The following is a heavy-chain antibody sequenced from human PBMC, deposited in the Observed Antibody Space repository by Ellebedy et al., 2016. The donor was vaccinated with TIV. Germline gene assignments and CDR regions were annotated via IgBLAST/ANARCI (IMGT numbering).Heavy chain of an antibody. J-gene: IGHJ6*02. CDR3: AMGEFYYGMDV. CDR2: IKQDGSEN. Sequence: PGGSLRPSCAAWGFSFSNFWMTWIRQAPGKGLEWVANIKQDGSENFYVDSVKGRFDISRDNAKKSLYLQMNSLRAEDTAVYYCAMGEFYYGMDVWGQGTTVTVSS. V-gene: IGHV3-7*04. CDR1: GFSFSNFW.